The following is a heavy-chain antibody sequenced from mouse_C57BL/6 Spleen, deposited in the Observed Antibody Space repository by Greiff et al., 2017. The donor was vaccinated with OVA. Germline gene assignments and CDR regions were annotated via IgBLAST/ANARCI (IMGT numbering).Heavy chain of an antibody. D-gene: IGHD2-4*01. J-gene: IGHJ1*03. CDR2: ISNLAYSI. V-gene: IGHV5-15*01. CDR3: ARHVGLRQDWYFDV. CDR1: GFTFSDYG. Sequence: EVKLMESGGGLVQPGGSLKLSCAASGFTFSDYGMAWVRQAPRKGPEWVAFISNLAYSIYYADTVTGRFTISRENAKNTLYLEMSSLRSEDTAMYYCARHVGLRQDWYFDVWGTGTTVTVSS.